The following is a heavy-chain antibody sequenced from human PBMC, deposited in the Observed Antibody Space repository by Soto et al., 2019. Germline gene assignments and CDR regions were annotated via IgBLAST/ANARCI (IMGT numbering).Heavy chain of an antibody. CDR1: GFTFSSCA. D-gene: IGHD6-6*01. V-gene: IGHV3-30-3*01. CDR3: ASREIAARPVDY. CDR2: ISYDGSNK. J-gene: IGHJ4*02. Sequence: GGALRLSCSASGFTFSSCAMYWVRQDPGKGLEWVAVISYDGSNKYYADSVKGRFTISRDNSKNTLYLQMNSLRAEDTAVYYCASREIAARPVDYWGQGNLVTGSS.